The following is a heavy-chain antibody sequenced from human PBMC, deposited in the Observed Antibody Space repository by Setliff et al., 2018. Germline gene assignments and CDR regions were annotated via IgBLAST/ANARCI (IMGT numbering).Heavy chain of an antibody. D-gene: IGHD5-18*01. CDR2: ISGSGGST. V-gene: IGHV3-23*01. CDR1: GFTFSSYA. Sequence: PGGSLRLSCAASGFTFSSYAMSWVRQAPGKGLEWVSAISGSGGSTYDADSVKGRFTISRDNSKNTLYLQMNSLRAEDTAVYYCAREKHSYGYLASYYYYGMDVWGQGTTVTVSS. J-gene: IGHJ6*02. CDR3: AREKHSYGYLASYYYYGMDV.